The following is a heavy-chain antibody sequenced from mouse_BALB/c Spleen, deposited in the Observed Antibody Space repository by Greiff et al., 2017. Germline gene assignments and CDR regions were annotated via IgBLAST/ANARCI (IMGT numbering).Heavy chain of an antibody. Sequence: QVQLKESGAELVRPGTSVKVSCKASGYAFTNYLIEWVKQRPGQGLEWIGVINPGSGGTNYNEKFKGKATLTADKSSSTAYMQLSSLTSDDSAVYFCARSLYYDDYFYWGQGTTLTVSS. D-gene: IGHD2-3*01. J-gene: IGHJ2*01. CDR1: GYAFTNYL. CDR3: ARSLYYDDYFY. V-gene: IGHV1-54*01. CDR2: INPGSGGT.